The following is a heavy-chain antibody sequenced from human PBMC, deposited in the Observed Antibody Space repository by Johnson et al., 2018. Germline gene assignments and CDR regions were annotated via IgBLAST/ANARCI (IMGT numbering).Heavy chain of an antibody. J-gene: IGHJ6*02. CDR2: IKQDGSEK. CDR3: ATAAAGTVYYYYGMDV. V-gene: IGHV3-7*03. Sequence: VQLVQSGGGVVQPGRSLRLSCAASGFTFSSYWMSWVRQATGKGLEWVANIKQDGSEKYYVASVQGRFTISRDNAKNSLYLQMNSLRAEDTALYYCATAAAGTVYYYYGMDVWGQGTTVTVSS. CDR1: GFTFSSYW. D-gene: IGHD6-13*01.